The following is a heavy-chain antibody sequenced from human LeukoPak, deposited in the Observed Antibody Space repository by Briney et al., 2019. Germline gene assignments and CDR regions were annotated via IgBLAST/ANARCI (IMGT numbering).Heavy chain of an antibody. CDR2: ISYDGSNK. Sequence: GGSLRPSCAASGFTFSSYAMHWVRQAPGKGLEWVAVISYDGSNKYYADSVKGRFTISRDNSKNTLYLQMNSLRAEDTAVYYCARGDDFRDFDYWGQGTLVTVSS. CDR1: GFTFSSYA. J-gene: IGHJ4*02. CDR3: ARGDDFRDFDY. D-gene: IGHD3-3*01. V-gene: IGHV3-30-3*01.